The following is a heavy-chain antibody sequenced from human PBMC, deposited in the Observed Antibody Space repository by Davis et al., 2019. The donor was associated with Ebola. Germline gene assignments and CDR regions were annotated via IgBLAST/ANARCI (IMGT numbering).Heavy chain of an antibody. V-gene: IGHV1-46*01. D-gene: IGHD4-17*01. Sequence: ASVKVSCKASGYTFTSYGINWVRQAPGQGLEWMGIINPSGGSTSYAQKFQGRVTMTRDTSTSTVYMELSSLRSEDTAVYYCARDRYGDYETPFDYWGQGTLVTVSS. CDR1: GYTFTSYG. CDR2: INPSGGST. J-gene: IGHJ4*02. CDR3: ARDRYGDYETPFDY.